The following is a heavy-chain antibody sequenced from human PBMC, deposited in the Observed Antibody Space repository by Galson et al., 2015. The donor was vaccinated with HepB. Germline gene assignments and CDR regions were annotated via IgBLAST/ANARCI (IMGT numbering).Heavy chain of an antibody. V-gene: IGHV4-30-2*01. J-gene: IGHJ4*02. CDR1: GGSISSGGYS. CDR3: ARDNDYVDY. CDR2: IYHSGST. Sequence: TLSLTCAVSGGSISSGGYSWSWIRQPPGKGLVWIGYIYHSGSTYYNPSLKSRVTISVDRSKNQFSLKLSSVTAADTAVYYCARDNDYVDYWGQGTLVTVSS. D-gene: IGHD2-8*01.